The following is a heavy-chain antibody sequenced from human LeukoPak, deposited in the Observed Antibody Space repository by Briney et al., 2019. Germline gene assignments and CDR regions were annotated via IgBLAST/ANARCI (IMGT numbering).Heavy chain of an antibody. J-gene: IGHJ3*01. CDR1: DFTFANYA. V-gene: IGHV3-23*01. D-gene: IGHD4-17*01. CDR2: IKGSGSYA. CDR3: GRDPNGDYIGAFEF. Sequence: PGGSLRLSCVGSDFTFANYAMTWVRLTPGKGLEWVSSIKGSGSYAMYADSVSGRFTTSRDNSRNTIFLQMTSLRVEDTAIYYCGRDPNGDYIGAFEFWGLGTLVSVSS.